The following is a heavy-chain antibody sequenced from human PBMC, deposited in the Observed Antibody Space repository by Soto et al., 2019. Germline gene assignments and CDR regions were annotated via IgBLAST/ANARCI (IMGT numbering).Heavy chain of an antibody. CDR2: IYSGGST. Sequence: PGGSLRLSCAASGFTVSSNYMSWVRQAPGKGLEWVSVIYSGGSTYYADSVKGRFTISRDNSKNTLYLQMNSLRAEDTDVYYCASSPYSLEHYYYYGTDVWGQGTTVTVSS. CDR3: ASSPYSLEHYYYYGTDV. D-gene: IGHD2-21*01. V-gene: IGHV3-53*01. CDR1: GFTVSSNY. J-gene: IGHJ6*02.